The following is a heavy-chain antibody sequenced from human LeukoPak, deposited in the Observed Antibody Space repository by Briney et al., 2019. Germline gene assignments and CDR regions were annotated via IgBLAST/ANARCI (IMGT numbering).Heavy chain of an antibody. Sequence: PGGSLRLSCAASGFTFDDYVMHWVRQAPGKGLEWVSGISWNSGSIGYADSVKGRFTISRDNAKNTLYLQMNSLRAEDTAVYYCAKEWHYYDSSGYRTYFDYWGQGTLVTVSS. J-gene: IGHJ4*02. CDR1: GFTFDDYV. CDR3: AKEWHYYDSSGYRTYFDY. D-gene: IGHD3-22*01. V-gene: IGHV3-9*01. CDR2: ISWNSGSI.